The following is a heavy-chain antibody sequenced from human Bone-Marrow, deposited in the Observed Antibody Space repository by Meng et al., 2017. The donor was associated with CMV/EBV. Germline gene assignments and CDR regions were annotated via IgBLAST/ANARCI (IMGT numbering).Heavy chain of an antibody. V-gene: IGHV3-9*01. J-gene: IGHJ3*02. Sequence: SLKISCAASGFTFDDYAMHWVRQAPGKGLEWVSGIAWNGGDIGYADCVKGRFIISRDNARNSLYLQMDSLRVEDTALYYCAKDDAFDMWGQGTMVTVSS. CDR2: IAWNGGDI. CDR3: AKDDAFDM. CDR1: GFTFDDYA.